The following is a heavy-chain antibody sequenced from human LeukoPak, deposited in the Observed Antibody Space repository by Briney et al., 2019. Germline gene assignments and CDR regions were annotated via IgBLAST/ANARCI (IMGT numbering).Heavy chain of an antibody. Sequence: SVKVSCKASGGTFSNYAISWVRQAPGQGLEWMGGIIPIFDTPNFAQKFQGRVTMTTDTSTSTAYMELRSLRSDDTAVYYCARGVWIAVAGRPRYYYYMDVWGKGTTVTVSS. CDR1: GGTFSNYA. CDR2: IIPIFDTP. J-gene: IGHJ6*03. CDR3: ARGVWIAVAGRPRYYYYMDV. V-gene: IGHV1-69*05. D-gene: IGHD6-19*01.